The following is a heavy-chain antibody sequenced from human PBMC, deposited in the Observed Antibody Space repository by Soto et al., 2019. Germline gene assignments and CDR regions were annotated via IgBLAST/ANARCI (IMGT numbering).Heavy chain of an antibody. D-gene: IGHD5-12*01. Sequence: PSETLSLTCTVSGGSISSGDYYWSWIRQPPGKGLEWIGYIYYSGSTYYNPSLKSRVTISVDTSKNQFSLKLSSVTAADTAVYYCARYSGYDLFVLDVWGQGTTVTVSS. V-gene: IGHV4-30-4*01. CDR1: GGSISSGDYY. CDR3: ARYSGYDLFVLDV. CDR2: IYYSGST. J-gene: IGHJ6*02.